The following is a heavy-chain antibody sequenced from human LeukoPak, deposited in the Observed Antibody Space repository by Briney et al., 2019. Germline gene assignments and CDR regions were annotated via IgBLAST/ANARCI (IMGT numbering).Heavy chain of an antibody. CDR3: AREDCSGGSCYSDY. Sequence: ASVKVSCKASGYTFSNYGISWVRQAPGQGLEWMGWINPNSGGTNYAQKFQGRVTMTRDTSISTAYMELSRLRSDDTAVYYCAREDCSGGSCYSDYWGQGTLVTVSS. CDR2: INPNSGGT. CDR1: GYTFSNYG. V-gene: IGHV1-2*02. J-gene: IGHJ4*02. D-gene: IGHD2-15*01.